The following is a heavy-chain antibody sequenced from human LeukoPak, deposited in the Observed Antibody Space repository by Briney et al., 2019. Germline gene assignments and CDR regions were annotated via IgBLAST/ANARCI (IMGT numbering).Heavy chain of an antibody. D-gene: IGHD3-22*01. CDR2: IYYSGST. V-gene: IGHV4-59*08. CDR3: ARGTTYYYDSSVD. J-gene: IGHJ4*02. CDR1: GVSISSYY. Sequence: SETLSLTCTVSGVSISSYYWSWIRQPPGKGLEWIGYIYYSGSTSYNPSLKSRVTISVDTSKNQFSLKLSSVTAADTAVYYCARGTTYYYDSSVDWGQGTLVTVSS.